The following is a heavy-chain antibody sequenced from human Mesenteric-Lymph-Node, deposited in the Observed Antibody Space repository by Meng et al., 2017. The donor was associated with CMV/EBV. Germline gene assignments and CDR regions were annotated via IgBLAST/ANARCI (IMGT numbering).Heavy chain of an antibody. CDR3: AKSDVVGRHTGPYHLFDY. J-gene: IGHJ4*02. CDR2: IYSGGSSA. V-gene: IGHV3-23*03. CDR1: GFRFDDYG. D-gene: IGHD2-21*01. Sequence: GESLKISCAASGFRFDDYGMHWVRQAPGPGLEWVSVIYSGGSSAYYADSVKGRFTISKDNCKNTLYLQINSLRAEDTAVYYCAKSDVVGRHTGPYHLFDYWGQGTLVTVSS.